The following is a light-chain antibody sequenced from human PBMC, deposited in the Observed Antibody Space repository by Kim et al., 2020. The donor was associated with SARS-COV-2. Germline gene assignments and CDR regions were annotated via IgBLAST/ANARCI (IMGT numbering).Light chain of an antibody. J-gene: IGLJ1*01. Sequence: QSALTQPPSESGTPGQWITISCTGTSCDVGGYYYFSWYQQHPGKAHKLIIYDNSKRPSGLSNFSSGYKSANTAPLIISGLQAEDEAYYYCCSHTSSSAYVFGTGTKVTVL. V-gene: IGLV2-14*01. CDR2: DNS. CDR1: SCDVGGYYY. CDR3: CSHTSSSAYV.